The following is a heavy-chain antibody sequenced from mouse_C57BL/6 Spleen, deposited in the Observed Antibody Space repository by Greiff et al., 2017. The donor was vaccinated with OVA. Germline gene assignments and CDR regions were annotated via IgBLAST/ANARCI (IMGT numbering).Heavy chain of an antibody. J-gene: IGHJ2*01. V-gene: IGHV1-69*01. CDR1: GYTFTSYW. Sequence: QVQLQQPGAELVMPGASVKLSCKASGYTFTSYWMHWVKQRPGQGLEWIGEIDPSASYTNYNQKFKGKSTLTVDKSSSTAYMQLSSLTSEDSAVYYCARSANWDYCDYWGQGTTLTVSS. CDR2: IDPSASYT. D-gene: IGHD4-1*01. CDR3: ARSANWDYCDY.